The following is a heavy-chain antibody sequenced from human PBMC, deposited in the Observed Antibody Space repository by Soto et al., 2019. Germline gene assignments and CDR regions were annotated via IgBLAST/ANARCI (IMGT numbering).Heavy chain of an antibody. CDR3: ARRGSEVTTGGGALDI. CDR1: GFSLITYN. Sequence: EVQLVESGGGLVKPGGSLRLSCEVSGFSLITYNMNWVRQAPGKGLEWVSYISLIGTYISYADSVKGRFTISRDNAKNLLYLQMDSLRVEDTAVYYCARRGSEVTTGGGALDIWGQWTMVTVSS. CDR2: ISLIGTYI. J-gene: IGHJ3*02. D-gene: IGHD4-17*01. V-gene: IGHV3-21*01.